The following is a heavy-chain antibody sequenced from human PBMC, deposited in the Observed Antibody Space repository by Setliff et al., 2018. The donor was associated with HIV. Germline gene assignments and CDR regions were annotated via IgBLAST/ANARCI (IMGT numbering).Heavy chain of an antibody. V-gene: IGHV4-34*01. CDR1: GGSFSGYY. J-gene: IGHJ4*02. CDR3: ARAYSTGWVDF. CDR2: INSGGST. Sequence: NPSETLSLTCAVYGGSFSGYYWTWIRQPPGEGLEWIGDINSGGSTHHNSSLKSRVAISVDTSKNQFSLKVTSVTAADTAVYYCARAYSTGWVDFWGQGTLVTVSS. D-gene: IGHD6-19*01.